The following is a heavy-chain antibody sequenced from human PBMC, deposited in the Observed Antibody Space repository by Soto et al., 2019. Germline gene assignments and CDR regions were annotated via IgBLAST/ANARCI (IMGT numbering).Heavy chain of an antibody. J-gene: IGHJ3*02. Sequence: PSETLSLTCTVSGGSVSSGSYYWSWIRQPPGKGLEWIGYIYYSGSTYYNPSLKSRVTISVDTSKNQFSLKLSSVTAADTAVYYCARVQTYYYGSGSYYPDAFDIWGQGTMVTVS. CDR1: GGSVSSGSYY. V-gene: IGHV4-30-4*01. CDR2: IYYSGST. CDR3: ARVQTYYYGSGSYYPDAFDI. D-gene: IGHD3-10*01.